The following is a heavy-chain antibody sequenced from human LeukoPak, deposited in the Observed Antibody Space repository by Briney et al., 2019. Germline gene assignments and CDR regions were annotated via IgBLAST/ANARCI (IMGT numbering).Heavy chain of an antibody. CDR3: ARDQFIHAFDI. J-gene: IGHJ3*02. V-gene: IGHV3-21*01. D-gene: IGHD5-24*01. Sequence: PGGSLRLSCAASGVTFSSFSMNWVRQAPGQGLEWVSSIYSTTTYIYYADSVKGRFTISRDNAENSLYLQMNSLRAEDTAVYYCARDQFIHAFDIWGQGTMVTVSS. CDR2: IYSTTTYI. CDR1: GVTFSSFS.